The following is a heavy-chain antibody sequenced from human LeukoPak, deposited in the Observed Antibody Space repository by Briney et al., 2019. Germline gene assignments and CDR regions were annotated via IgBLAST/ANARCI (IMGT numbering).Heavy chain of an antibody. D-gene: IGHD5-24*01. CDR2: IYPSDYNT. V-gene: IGHV5-51*01. J-gene: IGHJ4*02. CDR1: AYSFTSYW. Sequence: AESLKISCKASAYSFTSYWTGWVRQMPGNRLEWMGIIYPSDYNTRYSPSFQGQITISTDKSISTAYLQWSRLKASDTDMYYCARFGRDGDRPFDYWGQGTLVTVSS. CDR3: ARFGRDGDRPFDY.